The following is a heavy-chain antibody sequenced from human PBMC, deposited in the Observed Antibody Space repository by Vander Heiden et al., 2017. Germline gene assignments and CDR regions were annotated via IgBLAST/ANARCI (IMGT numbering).Heavy chain of an antibody. J-gene: IGHJ4*02. CDR3: AKGNHYYYSSGFFDD. D-gene: IGHD3-22*01. Sequence: EVQLVESGGGLVQPGRTLRLSCAASGFTFDDYAMHWVRQAPGKGLDWVSGISWNSGSIGYADVGKCRVTISRDNAKNFRYLQMNSLRAEDTALYYCAKGNHYYYSSGFFDDWGQGTMVTVSS. CDR1: GFTFDDYA. CDR2: ISWNSGSI. V-gene: IGHV3-9*01.